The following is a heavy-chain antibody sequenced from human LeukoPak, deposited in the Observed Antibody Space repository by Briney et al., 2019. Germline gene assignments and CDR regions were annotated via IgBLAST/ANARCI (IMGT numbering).Heavy chain of an antibody. CDR3: ARGSGTMIVVGLFDY. V-gene: IGHV4-30-4*01. CDR2: IYYSGST. D-gene: IGHD3-22*01. CDR1: GGSISSGDYY. J-gene: IGHJ4*02. Sequence: SETLSLTCTVSGGSISSGDYYWSWIRQPPGKGLEWIGYIYYSGSTYYNPSLKSRVTISVDTSKNQFSLKLSSVTAADTAVYYCARGSGTMIVVGLFDYWGQGTLVTVSS.